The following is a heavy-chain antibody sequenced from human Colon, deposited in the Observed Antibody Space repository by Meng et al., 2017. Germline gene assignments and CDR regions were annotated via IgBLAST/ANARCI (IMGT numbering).Heavy chain of an antibody. V-gene: IGHV4-4*02. CDR2: IYHSGNT. J-gene: IGHJ6*02. CDR1: GGSISSGHW. D-gene: IGHD3-10*01. Sequence: GPLRLSCAVSGGSISSGHWWSWVRQPPGKGLEWFGEIYHSGNTNYNPPLKSRVTISVDKSKNQFSLKLSSVTAADTAVYYCARATGEFAYGMDIWGQGTTVTVSS. CDR3: ARATGEFAYGMDI.